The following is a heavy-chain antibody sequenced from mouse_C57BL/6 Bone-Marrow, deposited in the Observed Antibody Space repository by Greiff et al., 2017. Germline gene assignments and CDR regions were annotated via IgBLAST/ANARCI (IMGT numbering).Heavy chain of an antibody. Sequence: EVKLVESGGGLVQSGRSLRLSCATSGFTFSAFYMEWVRQAPGKGLEWIAASRNKANDYTTEYSASVKGRFIVSRDTSQSILYLQMNALRAEDTAIYYCARDASWDGGFADWGQGTLVTVSA. CDR2: SRNKANDYTT. CDR3: ARDASWDGGFAD. V-gene: IGHV7-1*01. J-gene: IGHJ3*01. CDR1: GFTFSAFY. D-gene: IGHD4-1*01.